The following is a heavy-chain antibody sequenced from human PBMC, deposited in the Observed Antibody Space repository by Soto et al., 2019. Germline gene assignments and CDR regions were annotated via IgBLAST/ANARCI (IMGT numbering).Heavy chain of an antibody. Sequence: EVQVLASGGGLVQPGGSLRLSCVASGFTFTTYAMTCVRQAPGKGLERVSVISGSGGSTHYPDSVKGPFIISRHNSKDTLGLQMNGLRAEHTAGYYCAKPGSGRYCSSTSCVHFDYWGQGTLVTVAS. V-gene: IGHV3-23*01. J-gene: IGHJ4*02. CDR3: AKPGSGRYCSSTSCVHFDY. D-gene: IGHD2-2*01. CDR1: GFTFTTYA. CDR2: ISGSGGST.